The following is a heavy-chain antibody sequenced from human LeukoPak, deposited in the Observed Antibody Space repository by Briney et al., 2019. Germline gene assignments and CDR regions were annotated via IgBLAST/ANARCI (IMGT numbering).Heavy chain of an antibody. V-gene: IGHV4-4*07. Sequence: WETLSLTCTVSGGSISRYYWSWIRQPAGKGLEWSGSIYTSGSTNYNPSLKSRVTMSVDMSKNQFSLKLSSVTAADTAVYYCARVVHSSSWYGWFDPWGQGTLVTVSS. J-gene: IGHJ5*02. D-gene: IGHD6-13*01. CDR2: IYTSGST. CDR1: GGSISRYY. CDR3: ARVVHSSSWYGWFDP.